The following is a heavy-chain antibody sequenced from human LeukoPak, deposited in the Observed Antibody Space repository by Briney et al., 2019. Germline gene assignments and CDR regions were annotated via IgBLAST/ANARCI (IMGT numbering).Heavy chain of an antibody. CDR2: IYYSGST. Sequence: SETLSLTCTVSGGSIDNYYWTWIRQPPGKGLEWIGYIYYSGSTNYNPALNSRVTISIDPSKSHFSLKLNSVTAADTAVYFCARGEMATTFVWGQGALVTVSA. CDR3: ARGEMATTFV. J-gene: IGHJ4*02. V-gene: IGHV4-59*01. D-gene: IGHD5-24*01. CDR1: GGSIDNYY.